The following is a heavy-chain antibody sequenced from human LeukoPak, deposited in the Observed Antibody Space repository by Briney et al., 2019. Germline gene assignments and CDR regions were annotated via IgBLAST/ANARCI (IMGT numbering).Heavy chain of an antibody. CDR2: TAYRSKWEN. Sequence: SQTLSLTCVISGDSISTNTVAWNWIRQSPSRGLEWLARTAYRSKWENDYAESVKSRITINADTSENQLSLQLNSVTPEDTAVYYCTRDRMWAFDYWGQGTLVTVSS. CDR1: GDSISTNTVA. D-gene: IGHD1-26*01. J-gene: IGHJ4*02. V-gene: IGHV6-1*01. CDR3: TRDRMWAFDY.